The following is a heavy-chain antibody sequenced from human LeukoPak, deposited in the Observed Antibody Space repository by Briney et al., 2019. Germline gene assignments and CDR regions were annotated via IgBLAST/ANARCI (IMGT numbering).Heavy chain of an antibody. D-gene: IGHD4-23*01. V-gene: IGHV4-59*08. CDR2: IYYSGST. Sequence: SETLSLTCTVSGGSISSYYWSWVRQPPGKGLEWIGYIYYSGSTNYNPSLKSRLTISLDTSKRQFSLMLSSVTAADTAVYYCVAYGGFRAFDIWGQGAMVAV. CDR3: VAYGGFRAFDI. CDR1: GGSISSYY. J-gene: IGHJ3*02.